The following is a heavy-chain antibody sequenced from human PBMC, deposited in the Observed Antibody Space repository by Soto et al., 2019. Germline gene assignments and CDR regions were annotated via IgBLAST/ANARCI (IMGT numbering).Heavy chain of an antibody. CDR3: ANLPVGYGGDYHRAQSYYYGMDV. V-gene: IGHV3-23*01. J-gene: IGHJ6*02. Sequence: GGSLRLSCAASGFTFSSYAMSWVRQAPGKGLEWVSAISGSGGSTYYADSVKGRFTISRDNSKNTLYLQMNSLRAEDTAVYSCANLPVGYGGDYHRAQSYYYGMDVWGQGTTVTVSS. CDR2: ISGSGGST. D-gene: IGHD2-21*02. CDR1: GFTFSSYA.